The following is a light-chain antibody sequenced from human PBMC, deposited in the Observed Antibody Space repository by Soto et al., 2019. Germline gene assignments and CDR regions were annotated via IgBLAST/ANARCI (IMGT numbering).Light chain of an antibody. CDR3: SSYTSSSTVV. CDR1: SGDVGGYNS. CDR2: DVS. Sequence: QSVLTQPASVSGSPGQSITISCTGTSGDVGGYNSVSWFQQHPAKAPKLMIYDVSNRPSGVSNRFSGSKSGSTASLTISGLQAEDEADYYCSSYTSSSTVVFGGGTKVTVL. V-gene: IGLV2-14*01. J-gene: IGLJ2*01.